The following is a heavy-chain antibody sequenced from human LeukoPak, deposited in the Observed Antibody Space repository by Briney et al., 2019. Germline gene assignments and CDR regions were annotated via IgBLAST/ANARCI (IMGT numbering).Heavy chain of an antibody. CDR1: GFTVSSNY. CDR2: ISSTGTYI. Sequence: GGSLRLSCAASGFTVSSNYMSWVRQAPGKGLEWVSSISSTGTYIYYTDSVKSRFTISRDIANSLLYLQMNSLRADDTAVYYCARDLDYSTGFDYWGQGTLVTVSS. V-gene: IGHV3-21*01. J-gene: IGHJ4*02. CDR3: ARDLDYSTGFDY. D-gene: IGHD4-11*01.